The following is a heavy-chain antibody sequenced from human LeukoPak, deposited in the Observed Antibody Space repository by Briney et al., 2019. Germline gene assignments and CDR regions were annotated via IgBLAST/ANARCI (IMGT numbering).Heavy chain of an antibody. CDR2: ISSSGSTI. Sequence: GGSLRLSCAASGFTFSDYYMSWIRQAPGKGLEWVSYISSSGSTIYYADSVKGRFTISRDNAKNSLYLQMNSLRAVDTAVYYCARDLRGYSSSWYLGYYYYYYMDVWGKGTTVTVS. CDR1: GFTFSDYY. CDR3: ARDLRGYSSSWYLGYYYYYYMDV. V-gene: IGHV3-11*01. D-gene: IGHD6-13*01. J-gene: IGHJ6*03.